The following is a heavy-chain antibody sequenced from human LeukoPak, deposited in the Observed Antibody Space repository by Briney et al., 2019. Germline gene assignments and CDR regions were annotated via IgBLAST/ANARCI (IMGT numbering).Heavy chain of an antibody. V-gene: IGHV3-30*03. J-gene: IGHJ4*02. CDR1: GFTFSSYG. CDR3: ATSGYSYRGFGY. D-gene: IGHD5-18*01. CDR2: ISYDGSNK. Sequence: GGSLRLSCAASGFTFSSYGMHWIRQAPGKGLEWVAVISYDGSNKYYADSVKGRFTISRDNSKNTLYLQMNSLRAEDTAVYYCATSGYSYRGFGYWCQGTLVTVSS.